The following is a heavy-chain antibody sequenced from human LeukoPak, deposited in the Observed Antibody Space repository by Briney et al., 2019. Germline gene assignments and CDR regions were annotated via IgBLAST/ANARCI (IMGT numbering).Heavy chain of an antibody. V-gene: IGHV3-9*01. Sequence: GGSLRLSCAASGFTVSSTYMSWVRQAPGKGLEWVSGISWNSGSIGYADSVKGRFTISRDNAKNSLYLQMNSLRAEDTALYYCAKDSDYRSYYYYGMDVWGQGTTVTVSS. D-gene: IGHD4-11*01. CDR1: GFTVSSTY. CDR3: AKDSDYRSYYYYGMDV. CDR2: ISWNSGSI. J-gene: IGHJ6*02.